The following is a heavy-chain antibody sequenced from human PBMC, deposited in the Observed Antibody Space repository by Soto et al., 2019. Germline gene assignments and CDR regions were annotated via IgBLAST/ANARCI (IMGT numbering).Heavy chain of an antibody. CDR2: IYYNGNT. V-gene: IGHV4-39*01. CDR1: GDSISSGGYY. D-gene: IGHD5-12*01. Sequence: PSDTLSLTCSVSGDSISSGGYYWGWIRQPPGKGLEWIGSIYYNGNTYYNPSLKSRVTISRDTSMNQFSLRLNSVTAADTAVYYCVSRLGYGFAMDVWGQGTTVTVSS. CDR3: VSRLGYGFAMDV. J-gene: IGHJ6*02.